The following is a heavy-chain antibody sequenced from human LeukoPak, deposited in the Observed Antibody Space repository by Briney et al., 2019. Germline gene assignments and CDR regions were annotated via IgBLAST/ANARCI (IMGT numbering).Heavy chain of an antibody. CDR1: GGSFSGYY. V-gene: IGHV4-34*01. CDR3: ARAPRITMVRGAPGKYFQH. J-gene: IGHJ1*01. D-gene: IGHD3-10*01. CDR2: INHSGST. Sequence: SETLSLTCAVYGGSFSGYYWSWIRQPPGKGLESIGEINHSGSTNYNPSLKSRVTISVDTSKNQFSLKLSSVTAADTAVYYCARAPRITMVRGAPGKYFQHWGQGTLVTVSS.